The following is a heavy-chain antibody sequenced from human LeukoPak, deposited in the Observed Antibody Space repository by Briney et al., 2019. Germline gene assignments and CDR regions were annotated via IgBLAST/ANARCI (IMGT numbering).Heavy chain of an antibody. J-gene: IGHJ5*02. Sequence: SETLSLTCAVYGGSFSGYYWSWIRQPPGKGLEWIGEINHSGSTNYNPSLKSRVTISVDTSKNQFSLKLSSVTAADTAVYYCARSSYCGGDCYSAWFDPWGQGTLVTVSP. CDR3: ARSSYCGGDCYSAWFDP. V-gene: IGHV4-34*01. CDR2: INHSGST. D-gene: IGHD2-21*02. CDR1: GGSFSGYY.